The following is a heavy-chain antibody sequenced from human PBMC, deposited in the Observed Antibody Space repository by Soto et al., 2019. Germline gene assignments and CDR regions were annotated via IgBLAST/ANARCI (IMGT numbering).Heavy chain of an antibody. CDR2: IYSNGGT. D-gene: IGHD1-26*01. CDR3: VRQGIGALHGLVDV. J-gene: IGHJ6*02. Sequence: QVQLQASGPGLVKPSDTLSLTCTVSGDSIGTYNWGWIRQPPGKRLEWIGYIYSNGGTSYNPALKSRVTISADTSTKPFSRRLSSVTAADTAVYYCVRQGIGALHGLVDVWGQGTTVTVSS. CDR1: GDSIGTYN. V-gene: IGHV4-59*08.